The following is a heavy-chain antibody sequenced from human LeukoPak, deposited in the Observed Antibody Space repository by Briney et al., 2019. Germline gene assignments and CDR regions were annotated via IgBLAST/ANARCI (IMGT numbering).Heavy chain of an antibody. V-gene: IGHV4-4*02. J-gene: IGHJ1*01. CDR1: GGSISSSNW. Sequence: PSETLSLTCAVSGGSISSSNWWSWVRQPPGKGLEWIGEIYHSGSTNYNPSLKSRVTISVDTSKNQFSLKLSSVTAADTAVYYRARGSKGVVRGVIIPAEYFQHWGQGTLVTVSS. CDR2: IYHSGST. CDR3: ARGSKGVVRGVIIPAEYFQH. D-gene: IGHD3-10*01.